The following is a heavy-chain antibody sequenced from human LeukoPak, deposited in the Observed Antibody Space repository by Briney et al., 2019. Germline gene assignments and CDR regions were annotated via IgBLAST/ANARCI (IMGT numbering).Heavy chain of an antibody. Sequence: GGSLRLSCAASGFTFSSYSMNWVRQAPGKGLEWVSYISSSSSTIYYADSVKGRFTISRDNAKNSLYLQMNSLRAEDTAVYYCATRGSGWYDDDFDYWGQGTLVTVSS. CDR2: ISSSSSTI. J-gene: IGHJ4*02. V-gene: IGHV3-48*04. CDR1: GFTFSSYS. CDR3: ATRGSGWYDDDFDY. D-gene: IGHD6-19*01.